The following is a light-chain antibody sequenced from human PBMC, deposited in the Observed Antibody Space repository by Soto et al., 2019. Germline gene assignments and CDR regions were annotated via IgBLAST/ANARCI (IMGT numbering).Light chain of an antibody. CDR2: EIS. Sequence: IVMTQTPLSAPITLEQPASISCTSSQSLVHRNGNTYLSWLQQRPGQPPRLLIYEISKRFSGVPDGFTGSGAGTDFTLKISRVEAEDVGVYYCMQTTDFPRTFGRGTKVVIK. V-gene: IGKV2-24*01. J-gene: IGKJ1*01. CDR1: QSLVHRNGNTY. CDR3: MQTTDFPRT.